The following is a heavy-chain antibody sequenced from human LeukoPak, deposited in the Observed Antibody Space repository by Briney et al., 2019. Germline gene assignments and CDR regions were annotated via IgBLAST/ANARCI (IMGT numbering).Heavy chain of an antibody. CDR3: ARDVPKVGAAAGV. D-gene: IGHD6-13*01. J-gene: IGHJ4*02. V-gene: IGHV3-66*01. CDR2: IYSGGST. Sequence: PGGSLRLSCAASGFTVSSNYMTWVRQAPGKGLEWVSDIYSGGSTYYADSVKGRFTISRHNSKNTLYLQMNSLRAEDTAMYYCARDVPKVGAAAGVWGQGTLVTVSS. CDR1: GFTVSSNY.